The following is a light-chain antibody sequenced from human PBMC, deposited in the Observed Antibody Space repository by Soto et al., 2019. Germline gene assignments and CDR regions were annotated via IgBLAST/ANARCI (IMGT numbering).Light chain of an antibody. CDR3: QQYGSSPPT. CDR1: QSVSSSY. CDR2: GAS. Sequence: EIVLTQSPGTLSLSPGERATLSCMASQSVSSSYLAWYQQKPGQAPRLLIYGASSRATGIPDRFSGSGSGTDFTLTINRLEPEDFAVYYCQQYGSSPPTFGQGTKVDIK. J-gene: IGKJ1*01. V-gene: IGKV3-20*01.